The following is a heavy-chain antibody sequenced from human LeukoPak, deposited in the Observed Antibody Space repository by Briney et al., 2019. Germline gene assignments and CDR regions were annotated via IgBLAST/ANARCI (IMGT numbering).Heavy chain of an antibody. CDR1: GYTFTGYY. CDR3: ARVTSPLNYYGSGSYSGYYMDV. V-gene: IGHV1-2*02. Sequence: ASVKVSCKTSGYTFTGYYMHWVRQAPGQGLEWMGWINPNSGGTNYAQKFQGRVTMTRDTSISTAYMELSRLRSDDTAVYYCARVTSPLNYYGSGSYSGYYMDVWGKGTTVTVSS. CDR2: INPNSGGT. D-gene: IGHD3-10*01. J-gene: IGHJ6*03.